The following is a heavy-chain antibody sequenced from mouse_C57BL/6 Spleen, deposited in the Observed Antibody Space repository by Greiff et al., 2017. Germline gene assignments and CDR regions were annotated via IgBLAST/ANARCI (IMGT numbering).Heavy chain of an antibody. CDR3: ARSLNYYGSSPYWYFDV. J-gene: IGHJ1*03. CDR2: IDPSDSYT. Sequence: QVQLQQPGAELVRPGTSVKLSCKASGYTFTSYWMHWVKQRPGQGLEWIGVIDPSDSYTNYNQQFKGKATLTVDTSSSTAYMQLSSLTSEDSAVYYCARSLNYYGSSPYWYFDVWGTGTTVTVSS. D-gene: IGHD1-1*01. V-gene: IGHV1-59*01. CDR1: GYTFTSYW.